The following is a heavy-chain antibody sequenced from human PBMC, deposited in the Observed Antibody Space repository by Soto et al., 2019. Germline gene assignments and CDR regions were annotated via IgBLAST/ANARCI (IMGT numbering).Heavy chain of an antibody. Sequence: GGSLRLSCAASGFTFSTYAMSRVRQAPGKGLEWVSAISGSGDITYSADSVMGRFTISRDNFKNTLYLQMSSLRIEDTAVYYCAHPRGYGVFDAYDIWGQGTMVTLSS. CDR2: ISGSGDIT. CDR3: AHPRGYGVFDAYDI. V-gene: IGHV3-23*01. CDR1: GFTFSTYA. D-gene: IGHD4-17*01. J-gene: IGHJ3*02.